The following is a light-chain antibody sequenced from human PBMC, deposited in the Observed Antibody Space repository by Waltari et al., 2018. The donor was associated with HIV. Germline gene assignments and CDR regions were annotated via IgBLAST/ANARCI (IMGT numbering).Light chain of an antibody. CDR1: SSNIGSKY. CDR2: RNN. Sequence: QSVLTQPPSASGTPGQRVTISCSGSSSNIGSKYVYWFQQLPGTAPNLLMYRNNQRPSGVPDRVSGSESGTSASLAISGLRAEDEADYYCAAWDDSLSAVVFGGGTKLTVL. CDR3: AAWDDSLSAVV. V-gene: IGLV1-47*01. J-gene: IGLJ3*02.